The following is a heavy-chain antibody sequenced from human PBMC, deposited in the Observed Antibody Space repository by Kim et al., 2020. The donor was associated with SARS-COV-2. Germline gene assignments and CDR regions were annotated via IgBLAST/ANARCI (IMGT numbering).Heavy chain of an antibody. V-gene: IGHV4-34*01. Sequence: LKRRVTISVDTSKNQFSLKLSSVTAADTAVYYCARGPCYYGSGSYCPFDYWGQGTLVTVSS. J-gene: IGHJ4*02. CDR3: ARGPCYYGSGSYCPFDY. D-gene: IGHD3-10*01.